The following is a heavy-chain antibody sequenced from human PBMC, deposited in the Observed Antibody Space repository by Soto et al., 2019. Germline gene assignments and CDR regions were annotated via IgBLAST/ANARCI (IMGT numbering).Heavy chain of an antibody. D-gene: IGHD5-18*01. Sequence: GASVKVSCKDSGYTLNSYAMHWVRQAPGQRLEWMGWINAGNGNTKYSQKFQGRVTITRDTSASTAYMELSSLRSEDTAVYYCARDPGYSYGYNWGQGTLVTVSS. CDR3: ARDPGYSYGYN. J-gene: IGHJ4*02. CDR1: GYTLNSYA. V-gene: IGHV1-3*01. CDR2: INAGNGNT.